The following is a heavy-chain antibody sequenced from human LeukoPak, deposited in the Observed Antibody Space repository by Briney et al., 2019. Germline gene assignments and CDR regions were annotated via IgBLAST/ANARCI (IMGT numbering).Heavy chain of an antibody. Sequence: GGSLRLSCAAAGFTFSSYWMSWVRQAPGKGREWVANIKQDGSEKYYVDSVKGRFTISRDNAKNSLYLQLHSLRAEDTAVYYCARGGRITIFGAVITYYFDYWGQGTLVTVSS. CDR2: IKQDGSEK. J-gene: IGHJ4*02. V-gene: IGHV3-7*01. CDR3: ARGGRITIFGAVITYYFDY. CDR1: GFTFSSYW. D-gene: IGHD3-3*01.